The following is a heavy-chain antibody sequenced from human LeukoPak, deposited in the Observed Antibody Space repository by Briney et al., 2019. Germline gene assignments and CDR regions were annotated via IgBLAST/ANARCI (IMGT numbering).Heavy chain of an antibody. CDR2: ISGDGGST. V-gene: IGHV3-43*02. CDR1: GFTFDDYA. J-gene: IGHJ5*02. Sequence: GGSLRLSCAASGFTFDDYAMHWVRHAPGKGLEWVSLISGDGGSTYYADSVKGRFTIYRDNSKNSLYLQMNSLRTEDTALYYCAKDSRPLWFGELNWFDPWGQGTLVTVSS. CDR3: AKDSRPLWFGELNWFDP. D-gene: IGHD3-10*01.